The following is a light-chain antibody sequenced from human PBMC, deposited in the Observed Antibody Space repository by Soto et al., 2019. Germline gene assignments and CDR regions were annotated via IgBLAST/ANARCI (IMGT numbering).Light chain of an antibody. CDR1: SSDIGGYNY. V-gene: IGLV2-14*01. CDR2: EVT. J-gene: IGLJ2*01. Sequence: QSALTQPASVSGSPGQSITISCTGTSSDIGGYNYVSWYQQQPGKAPKLIIYEVTNRPSGVSNRFSGSKSGNTASLTISGLQAEDEADYYCNSYTTGSTFVVFGGGTKITVL. CDR3: NSYTTGSTFVV.